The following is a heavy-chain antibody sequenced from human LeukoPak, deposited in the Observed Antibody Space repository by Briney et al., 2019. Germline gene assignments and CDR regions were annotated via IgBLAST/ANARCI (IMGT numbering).Heavy chain of an antibody. CDR1: GFTFSGYS. CDR2: ISSSSSYI. CDR3: AKRGVVIRVILVGFHKEAYYFDS. V-gene: IGHV3-21*04. Sequence: GGSLRLSCAAPGFTFSGYSMNWVRQAPGKGLEWVSSISSSSSYIDYADSVKGRFTISRDNAKNSLYLQMNSLRAEDTAVYFCAKRGVVIRVILVGFHKEAYYFDSWGQGGLVTVSS. D-gene: IGHD2-21*01. J-gene: IGHJ4*02.